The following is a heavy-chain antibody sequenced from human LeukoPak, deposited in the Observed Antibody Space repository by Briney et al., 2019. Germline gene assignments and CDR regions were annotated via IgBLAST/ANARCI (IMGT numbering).Heavy chain of an antibody. D-gene: IGHD1-26*01. CDR3: ARDPYSGSYSDYYYYYMDV. CDR1: GFTFTNYG. V-gene: IGHV3-30*02. J-gene: IGHJ6*03. CDR2: IRYDGINK. Sequence: PGGSLRLSCAASGFTFTNYGMHWVRQAPGKGLEWVAFIRYDGINKYYSDSVKGRFTISRDNAKNSLYLQMNSLRAEDTAVYYCARDPYSGSYSDYYYYYMDVWGKGTTVTVSS.